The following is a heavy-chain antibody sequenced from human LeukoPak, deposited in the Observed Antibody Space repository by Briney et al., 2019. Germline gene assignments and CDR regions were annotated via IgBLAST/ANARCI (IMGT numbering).Heavy chain of an antibody. CDR1: GGSISSYY. D-gene: IGHD4-17*01. J-gene: IGHJ4*02. CDR2: IHSTEST. Sequence: SETLSLTCTVSGGSISSYYWSWIRQPPGKGLEWIGYIHSTESTIYNPSLKSRVTISVDTSKNQFSLKLSSVTAADTDVYYCVRDVYGDPFDYWGQGTLVTVSS. CDR3: VRDVYGDPFDY. V-gene: IGHV4-59*01.